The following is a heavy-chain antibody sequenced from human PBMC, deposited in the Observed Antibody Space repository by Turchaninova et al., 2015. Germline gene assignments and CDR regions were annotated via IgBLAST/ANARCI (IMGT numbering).Heavy chain of an antibody. Sequence: EVQLVQSGTAVKKPGESVKIACKTSGYSFSSFWLVLVCHAPEKGLVGWGGVFRGRPARRYRPASLRQTPLVLCRFTTACLQSTVPKASDNALFFCARQRSGFLSVVSLDFWGQGTLVSVSS. CDR2: VFRGRPAR. J-gene: IGHJ4*02. CDR1: GYSFSSFW. V-gene: IGHV5-51*01. CDR3: ARQRSGFLSVVSLDF. D-gene: IGHD2-21*01.